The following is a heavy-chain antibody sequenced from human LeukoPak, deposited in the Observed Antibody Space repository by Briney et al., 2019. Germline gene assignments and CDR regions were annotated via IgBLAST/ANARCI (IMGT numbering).Heavy chain of an antibody. CDR3: TKVEGGLGIAAKYFQD. Sequence: AGGSLRLSCAASGFRFSSYVMRWVRQAPGEGLEWVSGISESGDISIYAESVKGRFTISRDNSKNMLYLQMTRLRVEDTAIYFCTKVEGGLGIAAKYFQDWGQGALVTVSS. D-gene: IGHD3/OR15-3a*01. J-gene: IGHJ1*01. CDR1: GFRFSSYV. CDR2: ISESGDIS. V-gene: IGHV3-23*01.